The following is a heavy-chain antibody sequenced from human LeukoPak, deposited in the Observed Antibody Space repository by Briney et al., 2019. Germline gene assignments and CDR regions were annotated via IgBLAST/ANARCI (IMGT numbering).Heavy chain of an antibody. J-gene: IGHJ4*02. CDR1: GFTFRGYG. CDR3: VKDVLRFLKWSGGYDY. CDR2: IYDDGTTQ. D-gene: IGHD3-3*01. V-gene: IGHV3-33*06. Sequence: SGRSLRLSCAASGFTFRGYGMHWVRQAPGKGLEWVAVIYDDGTTQHYADSVKGRFTISRDNSKNTLWLQMNSLRAEDTAVYFCVKDVLRFLKWSGGYDYWGQGSLVTVSS.